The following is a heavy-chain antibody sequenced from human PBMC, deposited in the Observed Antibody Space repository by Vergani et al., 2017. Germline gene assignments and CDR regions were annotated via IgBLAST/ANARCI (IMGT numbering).Heavy chain of an antibody. V-gene: IGHV1-18*01. CDR2: ISTYNGNT. J-gene: IGHJ6*03. D-gene: IGHD6-19*01. Sequence: QVQLVQSGAEVKKPGSSVKVSCKASGGTFSSYAISWVRQAPGQGLEWMGWISTYNGNTDYAQKLQGRVTMTTDTSTNTAYMELRSLRSDDTAVYYCAGRWAGRGCYSDYYRVVWGKGTTVSVSS. CDR3: AGRWAGRGCYSDYYRVV. CDR1: GGTFSSYA.